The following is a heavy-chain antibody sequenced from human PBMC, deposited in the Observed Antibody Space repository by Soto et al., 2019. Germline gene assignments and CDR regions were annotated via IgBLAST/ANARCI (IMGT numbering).Heavy chain of an antibody. V-gene: IGHV3-20*04. Sequence: GGSLRLSCAASGFTFGDYGMSWVRQAPGKGLEWVSGINWNGGSTGYADSVKGRFTISRDNAKNSLYLQMNSLRAEDTALYYCASWVELGQEEGHAFDIWGQGTMVTVSS. D-gene: IGHD7-27*01. CDR1: GFTFGDYG. J-gene: IGHJ3*02. CDR3: ASWVELGQEEGHAFDI. CDR2: INWNGGST.